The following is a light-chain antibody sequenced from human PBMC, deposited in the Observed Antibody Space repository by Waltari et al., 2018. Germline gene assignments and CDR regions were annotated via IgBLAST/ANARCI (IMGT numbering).Light chain of an antibody. J-gene: IGKJ2*01. CDR1: QSVSSSY. CDR3: QQYGSSPRT. CDR2: GAS. V-gene: IGKV3-20*01. Sequence: EIVLTQSPGTLSLSPGERATLSCRARQSVSSSYLAWYQQKPGQAPRLLIYGASIRATGIPARFSGSGSGTDFTLTISRLEPEDFAVYYCQQYGSSPRTFGQGTKLEIK.